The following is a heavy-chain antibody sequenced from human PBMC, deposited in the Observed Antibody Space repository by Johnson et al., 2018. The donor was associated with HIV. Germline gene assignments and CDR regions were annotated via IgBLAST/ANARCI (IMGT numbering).Heavy chain of an antibody. CDR2: ISTSGGGI. D-gene: IGHD6-19*01. CDR3: ARVRYGSGWPIYAFDI. J-gene: IGHJ3*02. CDR1: GFTFSDYY. V-gene: IGHV3-11*04. Sequence: QVQLVESGGGLVKPGGSLRLSCAASGFTFSDYYMTWIRQAPGKGLEWVSHISTSGGGIYYADSVKGRFTISRDNARNSLYLQMNSLRAEDTAVYYCARVRYGSGWPIYAFDIWGQGTMVTVSS.